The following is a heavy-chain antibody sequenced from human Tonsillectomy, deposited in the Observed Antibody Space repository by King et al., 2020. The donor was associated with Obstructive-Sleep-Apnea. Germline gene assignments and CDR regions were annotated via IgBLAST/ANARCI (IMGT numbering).Heavy chain of an antibody. J-gene: IGHJ4*02. D-gene: IGHD6-13*01. V-gene: IGHV4-39*01. CDR1: GGSISSSSYY. CDR3: ARQPHSSSWYRGYYFDY. Sequence: LQLQESGPGLVKPSETLSLTCTVSGGSISSSSYYWGWIRQPPGKGREWIGSIYYSGSTYSNPSLKIRVTISVETSKNPCSLKLSSVTAADTAVYYCARQPHSSSWYRGYYFDYWGQGTLVTVSS. CDR2: IYYSGST.